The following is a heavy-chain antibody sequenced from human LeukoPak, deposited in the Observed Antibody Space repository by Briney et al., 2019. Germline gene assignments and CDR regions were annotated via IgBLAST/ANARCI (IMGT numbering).Heavy chain of an antibody. CDR1: GGSIRSSYYY. CDR2: INSDGSST. Sequence: PSETLSLTCTVSGGSIRSSYYYWGWIRQPPGKGLEWVSRINSDGSSTAYADSVKGRFTISRDNAKTMLYLQMNSLRADDTAMYYCARAIGLDFDFWGQGTLVTVSS. CDR3: ARAIGLDFDF. J-gene: IGHJ4*02. D-gene: IGHD2/OR15-2a*01. V-gene: IGHV3-74*01.